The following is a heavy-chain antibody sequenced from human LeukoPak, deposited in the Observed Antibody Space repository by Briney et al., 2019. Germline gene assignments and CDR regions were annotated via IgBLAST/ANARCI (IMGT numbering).Heavy chain of an antibody. CDR2: ISSSSTTT. Sequence: PGGSLRLSCAASGFTFSTSEMNWVRQAPGKGLEWISYISSSSTTTYCADSVKGRFTISRDNAQNSLYLQMNSLRAEDTAVYYCARGSTYYYGMDVWGKGTTVTVSS. J-gene: IGHJ6*04. D-gene: IGHD5/OR15-5a*01. CDR1: GFTFSTSE. V-gene: IGHV3-48*03. CDR3: ARGSTYYYGMDV.